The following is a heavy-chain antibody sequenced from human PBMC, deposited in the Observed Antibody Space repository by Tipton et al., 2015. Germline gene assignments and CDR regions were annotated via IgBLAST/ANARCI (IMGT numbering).Heavy chain of an antibody. D-gene: IGHD6-13*01. CDR2: IFYSGDT. J-gene: IGHJ5*02. Sequence: TLSLTCTVSGGSISSSSYYWGWIRQPPGKGLEYIGYIFYSGDTNYNPSLKSRVSMSVDTSKNQISLTLTSVTAADTAVYYCARSLFPETAGLENWFDPWGQGTLVTVSS. V-gene: IGHV4-61*05. CDR1: GGSISSSSYY. CDR3: ARSLFPETAGLENWFDP.